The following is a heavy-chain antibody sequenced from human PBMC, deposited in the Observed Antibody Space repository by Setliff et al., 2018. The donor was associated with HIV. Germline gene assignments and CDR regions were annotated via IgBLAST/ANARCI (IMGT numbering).Heavy chain of an antibody. D-gene: IGHD3-9*01. CDR3: ARVGGVLTGTPHFDF. Sequence: KPSETLSLTCTVSGGSISHYYWTWIRQPPGKGLEWIGYIFYSGSTDYNPSLKSWLTISVDTPNNQFSLSLNSVTAADTAVYYCARVGGVLTGTPHFDFWGQGILVTVSS. CDR1: GGSISHYY. J-gene: IGHJ4*02. CDR2: IFYSGST. V-gene: IGHV4-59*01.